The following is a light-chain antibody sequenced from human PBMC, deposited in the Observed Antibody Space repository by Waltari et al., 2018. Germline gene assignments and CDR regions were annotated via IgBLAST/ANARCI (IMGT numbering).Light chain of an antibody. CDR1: INDVGVEDY. J-gene: IGLJ3*02. Sequence: SPGQSVTIPCSGSINDVGVEDYVSWYQQLPGKAPKLILYDVVKRPSGVPSRFSGSKYGTTASLTISGLQTDDEATYYCCSYAGAYTFVFGGGTKLTVL. CDR3: CSYAGAYTFV. V-gene: IGLV2-11*03. CDR2: DVV.